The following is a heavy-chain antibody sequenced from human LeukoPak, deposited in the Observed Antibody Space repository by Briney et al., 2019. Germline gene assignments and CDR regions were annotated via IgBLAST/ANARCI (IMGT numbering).Heavy chain of an antibody. CDR1: RYTFTDYY. CDR3: ARADYYDSSGYSFDY. J-gene: IGHJ4*02. V-gene: IGHV1-69*04. Sequence: SVKVSCKASRYTFTDYYIHWVRQTPGQGLEWMGRIIPIFGIANYAQKFQGRVTITADKSTGTAYMELSSLRSEDTAVYYCARADYYDSSGYSFDYWGQGTLVTVSS. D-gene: IGHD3-22*01. CDR2: IIPIFGIA.